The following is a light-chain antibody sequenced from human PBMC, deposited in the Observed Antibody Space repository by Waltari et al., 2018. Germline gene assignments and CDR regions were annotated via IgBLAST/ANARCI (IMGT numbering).Light chain of an antibody. V-gene: IGLV2-14*03. Sequence: QSALSQPASVSGSPGQSITISCTGASSDVGGHDYVSWYQQHPGKAPKLIIHDVNNRPSGVSNRFSGSKSGNTASLTISGIQAEDEADYYCSSYSTSSSLILFGEGTKVTVL. CDR1: SSDVGGHDY. CDR2: DVN. J-gene: IGLJ2*01. CDR3: SSYSTSSSLIL.